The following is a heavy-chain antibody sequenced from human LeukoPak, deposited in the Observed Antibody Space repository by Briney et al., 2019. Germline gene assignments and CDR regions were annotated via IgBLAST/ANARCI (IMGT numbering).Heavy chain of an antibody. CDR2: IRSSRSYK. D-gene: IGHD6-19*01. Sequence: SGGSLRLSCAASGFTFSSYSMNWVRQAPGKGLEWVSAIRSSRSYKYYADSVKGRFTISRDNAKNSLYLPMNSLRAEDTAVYYCPREGRHWLVPSYYYHGMDVWGQGTTVPVSS. V-gene: IGHV3-21*01. J-gene: IGHJ6*02. CDR1: GFTFSSYS. CDR3: PREGRHWLVPSYYYHGMDV.